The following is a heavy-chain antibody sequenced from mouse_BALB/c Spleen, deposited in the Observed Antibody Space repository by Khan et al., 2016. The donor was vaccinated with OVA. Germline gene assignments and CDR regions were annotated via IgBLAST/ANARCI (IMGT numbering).Heavy chain of an antibody. CDR3: ARGYSGAMDY. CDR1: GFTFSSFG. J-gene: IGHJ4*01. V-gene: IGHV5-17*02. Sequence: EVELVESGGDLVQPGGSRKLSCAASGFTFSSFGMHWVRQAPEKGLEWVAYISSGSSTIYYADTVKGRFTISRDNPKNTLFLQMTRLRSEDTAMYYCARGYSGAMDYWGQGTSVTVSS. CDR2: ISSGSSTI. D-gene: IGHD2-12*01.